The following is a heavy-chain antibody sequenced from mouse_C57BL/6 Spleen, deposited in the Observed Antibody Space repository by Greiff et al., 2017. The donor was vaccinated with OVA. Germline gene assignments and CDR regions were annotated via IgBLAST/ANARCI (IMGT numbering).Heavy chain of an antibody. V-gene: IGHV3-6*01. Sequence: EVKLMEPGPGLVKPSQSLSLTCSVTGYSITSGYYWNWIRQFPGNKLEWMGYISYDGSTNYNPTLKNRTSITRDTSKNQFFLKLNSVTTEDTATYYCARDPGDYGSTADYWGQGTTLTVSS. CDR1: GYSITSGYY. D-gene: IGHD1-1*01. CDR3: ARDPGDYGSTADY. J-gene: IGHJ2*01. CDR2: ISYDGST.